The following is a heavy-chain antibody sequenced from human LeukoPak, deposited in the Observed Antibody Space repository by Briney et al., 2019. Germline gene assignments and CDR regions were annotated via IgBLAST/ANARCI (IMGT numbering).Heavy chain of an antibody. Sequence: GGSLRLSCTASGFTFGDYAMTWVRQAPGKGLEWVSAISGSGGSTYYADSVKGRFTISRDNSKNTLYLQMNSLRAEDTAVYYCAKGGYSYGKRSYWGQGTLVTVSS. D-gene: IGHD5-18*01. CDR3: AKGGYSYGKRSY. V-gene: IGHV3-23*01. CDR1: GFTFGDYA. CDR2: ISGSGGST. J-gene: IGHJ4*02.